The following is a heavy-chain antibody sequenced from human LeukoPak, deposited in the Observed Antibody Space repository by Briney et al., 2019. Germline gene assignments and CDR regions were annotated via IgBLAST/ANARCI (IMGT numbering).Heavy chain of an antibody. CDR1: GFTFSDYN. V-gene: IGHV3-11*01. D-gene: IGHD3-3*01. CDR2: ISRSGSTR. J-gene: IGHJ4*02. CDR3: ARRPFGFWGYYYFDY. Sequence: PGGSLRLSCAASGFTFSDYNMRWIRQAPGKGLEWVSTISRSGSTRYYADSVKGRFTISRDNAKNSLYLQMNSLRAEDTAVYYCARRPFGFWGYYYFDYWGQGTLVTVSS.